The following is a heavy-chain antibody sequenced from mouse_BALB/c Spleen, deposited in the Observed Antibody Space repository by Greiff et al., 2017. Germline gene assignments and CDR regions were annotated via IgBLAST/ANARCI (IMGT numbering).Heavy chain of an antibody. CDR1: GYSITSDYD. CDR3: ARDGYDPFAY. J-gene: IGHJ3*01. Sequence: EVKLQESGPGLVKPSQSLSLTCTVTGYSITSDYDWNWLRQFPGNTLEWMGYISYSGSTSYNPSLKSRISITRDTSKNQFFLQLNSVTTEDTATYYCARDGYDPFAYWGQGTLVTVSA. V-gene: IGHV3-2*02. CDR2: ISYSGST. D-gene: IGHD2-2*01.